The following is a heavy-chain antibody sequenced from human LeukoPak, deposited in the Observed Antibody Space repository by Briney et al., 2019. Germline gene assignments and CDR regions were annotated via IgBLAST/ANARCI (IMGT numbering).Heavy chain of an antibody. V-gene: IGHV4-61*01. CDR1: GGSISSSSYY. CDR2: IYYSGST. J-gene: IGHJ4*02. Sequence: ASETLSLTCTVSGGSISSSSYYWSWLRQPPGKGLEWIGHIYYSGSTTYNPSLKSRVTISVDTSKNQFSLNLSSVTAADTAVYYCARGFGSPDYWGQGTLVTVSS. CDR3: ARGFGSPDY. D-gene: IGHD3-16*01.